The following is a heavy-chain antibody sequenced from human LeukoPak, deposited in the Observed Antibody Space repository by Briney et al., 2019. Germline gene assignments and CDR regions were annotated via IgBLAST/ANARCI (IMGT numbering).Heavy chain of an antibody. CDR3: ARDPLSLYYSNYMDV. V-gene: IGHV1-46*01. Sequence: ASVKVSCKASGYTFTSYYMHWVRQAPGQGLEWMGIINPSGGSTSYAQKFQGRVTMTRDMSTSTVYMELSSLRSEDMAVYYCARDPLSLYYSNYMDVWGKGTTVTVSS. D-gene: IGHD3-10*01. CDR2: INPSGGST. CDR1: GYTFTSYY. J-gene: IGHJ6*03.